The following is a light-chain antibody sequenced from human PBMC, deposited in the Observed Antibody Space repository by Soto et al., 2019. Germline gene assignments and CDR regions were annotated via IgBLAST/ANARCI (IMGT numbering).Light chain of an antibody. CDR2: KAS. Sequence: DIQMTQSPSTLSASVGDRVTITCRASQSISSWLTWYQQKAGQAPKLLIYKASIVESGVPSRFSGSGSGTEFTNTISTHQADDSATYYCQQNSYFARFRQGTSVEAK. CDR1: QSISSW. J-gene: IGKJ1*01. V-gene: IGKV1-5*03. CDR3: QQNSYFAR.